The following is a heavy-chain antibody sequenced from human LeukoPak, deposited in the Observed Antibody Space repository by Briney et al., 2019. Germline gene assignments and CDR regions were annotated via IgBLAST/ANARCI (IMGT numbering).Heavy chain of an antibody. CDR2: IYHTGNT. CDR3: ALSGYSSELAFDY. D-gene: IGHD6-25*01. CDR1: GYYISSNYY. J-gene: IGHJ4*02. Sequence: SETLSLTCSVSGYYISSNYYWGWIRQPPGKGLEWIGNIYHTGNTYFNPSLKSRVTISVDTSKNQFSLKLSSVTAADTAVYYCALSGYSSELAFDYWGQGTLVTVSS. V-gene: IGHV4-38-2*02.